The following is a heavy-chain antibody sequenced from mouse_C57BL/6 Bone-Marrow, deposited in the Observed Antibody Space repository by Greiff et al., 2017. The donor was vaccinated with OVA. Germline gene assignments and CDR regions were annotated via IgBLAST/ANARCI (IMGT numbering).Heavy chain of an antibody. J-gene: IGHJ3*01. V-gene: IGHV1-53*01. CDR3: AGGGEEYCSSYVWWFAY. D-gene: IGHD1-1*01. Sequence: VQLQQPGTELVKPGASVKLSCKASGYTFTSYWMHWVKQRPGQGLEWIGKINPSNGGTNYNEKFKSKATLTVDKSSSTASMQLSSLTSEDSAVDYWAGGGEEYCSSYVWWFAYWGKGTLDTVSA. CDR2: INPSNGGT. CDR1: GYTFTSYW.